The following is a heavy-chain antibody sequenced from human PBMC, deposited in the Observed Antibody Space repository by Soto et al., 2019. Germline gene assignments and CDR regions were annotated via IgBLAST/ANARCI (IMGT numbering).Heavy chain of an antibody. D-gene: IGHD3-10*01. J-gene: IGHJ4*02. CDR2: ISHGGHPT. V-gene: IGHV3-23*01. CDR3: AKVTWSGERC. Sequence: EVQMLESGGDLIQPGGSLRLSCAASECPSRTYDMSWVRQAPGKGLEWVSGISHGGHPTHYADSVRGRFTISKDESKNTLYLQMNSLRADDTAVYYCAKVTWSGERCWGRGTLVTVSS. CDR1: ECPSRTYD.